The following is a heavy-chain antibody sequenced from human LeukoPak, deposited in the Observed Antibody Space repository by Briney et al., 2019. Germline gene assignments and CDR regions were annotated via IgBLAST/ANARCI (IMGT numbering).Heavy chain of an antibody. CDR3: ARRIQLWHYYFDY. D-gene: IGHD5-18*01. V-gene: IGHV5-51*01. CDR1: GDRFTSYW. CDR2: IFPGDPDT. Sequence: GESLKISCKASGDRFTSYWVAWVRQKPGKGLEWMGIIFPGDPDTRYSPSFEGQVSISVDRSSTTAYLHWSSLKASDTAIYYCARRIQLWHYYFDYWGQGTLVTVSS. J-gene: IGHJ4*02.